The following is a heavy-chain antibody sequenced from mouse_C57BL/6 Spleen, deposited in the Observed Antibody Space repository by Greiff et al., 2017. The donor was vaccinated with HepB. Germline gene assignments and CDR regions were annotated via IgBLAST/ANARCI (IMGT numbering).Heavy chain of an antibody. V-gene: IGHV5-9-1*02. CDR2: ISSGGDYI. CDR1: GFTFSSYA. Sequence: EVKLMESGEGLVKPGGSLKLSCAASGFTFSSYAMSWVRQTPEKRLEWVAYISSGGDYIYYADTVKGRFTISRDNARNTLYLQMSSLKSEDTAMYYCTRDMITTGYYYAMDYWGQGTSVTVSS. J-gene: IGHJ4*01. D-gene: IGHD2-4*01. CDR3: TRDMITTGYYYAMDY.